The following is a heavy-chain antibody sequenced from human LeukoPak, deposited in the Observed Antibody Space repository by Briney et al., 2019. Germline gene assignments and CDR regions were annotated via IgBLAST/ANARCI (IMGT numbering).Heavy chain of an antibody. J-gene: IGHJ4*02. CDR2: IKSSGGGS. D-gene: IGHD2/OR15-2a*01. V-gene: IGHV1-46*01. CDR1: GYTFTTYC. Sequence: GASVKVSCKASGYTFTTYCMHWVRQAPGQGLEWLGIIKSSGGGSSYAQKFQGRVTMTRDTSTSTVYMELSSLRSEDTAVYYCARGSVPYNSDFSTQVYWGQGTLVTVSS. CDR3: ARGSVPYNSDFSTQVY.